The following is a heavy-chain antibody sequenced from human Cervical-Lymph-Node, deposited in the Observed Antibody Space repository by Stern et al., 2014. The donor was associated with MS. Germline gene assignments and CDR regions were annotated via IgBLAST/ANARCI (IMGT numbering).Heavy chain of an antibody. CDR2: SRNKGKNYAT. V-gene: IGHV3-73*01. Sequence: VQLVQSGGGLVQPWGSLKVSCAASGFTFSASVIHWVRQAPGKGLEWVGRSRNKGKNYATAYAVSVKGRFTISRDDSKNTAYLHMSSLKVEDTAVYDCAPSSAIWGRGTMVTVSS. CDR3: APSSAI. J-gene: IGHJ3*02. CDR1: GFTFSASV.